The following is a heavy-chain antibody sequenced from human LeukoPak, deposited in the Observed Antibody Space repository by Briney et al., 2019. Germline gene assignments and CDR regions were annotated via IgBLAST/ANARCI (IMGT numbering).Heavy chain of an antibody. CDR3: ARVEQQLDPEGFDY. Sequence: AGGSLRLSCAASGFTFSSYSMNWVRQAPGKGLEWVSSISSSSSYIYYADSVKGRFTISRDNAKNSLYLQMNSLRAEDTAVYYCARVEQQLDPEGFDYWGQGTLVTVSS. D-gene: IGHD6-13*01. CDR2: ISSSSSYI. V-gene: IGHV3-21*01. CDR1: GFTFSSYS. J-gene: IGHJ4*02.